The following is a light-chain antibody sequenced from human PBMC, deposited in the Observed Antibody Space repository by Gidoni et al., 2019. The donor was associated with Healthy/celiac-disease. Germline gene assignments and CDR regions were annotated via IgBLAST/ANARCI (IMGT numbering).Light chain of an antibody. Sequence: EVVMTQSPVTLSVSPGERATLSCRASQSVSNYVAWYQQKPGQAPRLVIYGASSRAPGIPARFRGSGSGTDFALTISSLQSEDFAVYYCQQYNNWLGGYTFGQGTKLEIK. CDR2: GAS. CDR3: QQYNNWLGGYT. V-gene: IGKV3-15*01. CDR1: QSVSNY. J-gene: IGKJ2*01.